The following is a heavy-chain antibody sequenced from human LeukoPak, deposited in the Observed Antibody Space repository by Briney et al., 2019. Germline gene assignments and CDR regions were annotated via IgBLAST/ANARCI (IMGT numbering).Heavy chain of an antibody. CDR3: AKERHSNGYGSYLDS. D-gene: IGHD5-12*01. J-gene: IGHJ4*02. CDR1: GFSFNNYG. V-gene: IGHV3-30*18. CDR2: VSRDGRNQ. Sequence: GGSLRLSCAASGFSFNNYGMFWARQAPGAGLEWVAFVSRDGRNQHLADSVKGRFTISRDNSQNTIYLQTNTLRTEDTAIYYCAKERHSNGYGSYLDSWGQGTLATVSS.